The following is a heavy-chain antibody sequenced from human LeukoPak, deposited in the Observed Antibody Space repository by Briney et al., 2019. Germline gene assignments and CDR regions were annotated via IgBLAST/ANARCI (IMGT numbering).Heavy chain of an antibody. D-gene: IGHD3-22*01. CDR2: MNPNSGNT. V-gene: IGHV1-8*03. Sequence: ASVKVSCKASGYTFTSYDINWVRQATGQGLEWMGWMNPNSGNTGYAQKFQGRVTITRNTSISTAYMELSSLRSEDTAVYYCASPTTYYDSSGSTTEKYYFDYWGQGTLVTVSS. CDR1: GYTFTSYD. J-gene: IGHJ4*02. CDR3: ASPTTYYDSSGSTTEKYYFDY.